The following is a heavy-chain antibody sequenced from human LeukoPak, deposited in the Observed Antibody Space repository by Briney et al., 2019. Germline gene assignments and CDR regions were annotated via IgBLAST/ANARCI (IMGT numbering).Heavy chain of an antibody. V-gene: IGHV3-23*01. CDR3: ARLGYCSGGSCRGGAFDI. CDR1: GFTFNSYA. CDR2: ITGSGGTT. D-gene: IGHD2-15*01. Sequence: GGSLRLSCAASGFTFNSYAMSWVRQAPGKGLEWVSGITGSGGTTYYADSVKGRFTISRDNSKNTLYLQMNSLRAEDTAVYYCARLGYCSGGSCRGGAFDIWGQGTMVTVSS. J-gene: IGHJ3*02.